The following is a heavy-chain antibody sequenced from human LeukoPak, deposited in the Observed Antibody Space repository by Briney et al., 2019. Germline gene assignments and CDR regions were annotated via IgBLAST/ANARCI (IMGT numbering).Heavy chain of an antibody. J-gene: IGHJ4*01. CDR2: ISGSGGST. V-gene: IGHV3-23*01. CDR3: ATILRGVGARYFDY. Sequence: GGSLRLSCAASGFTFSSYAMSWVRQAPGKGLEWVSAISGSGGSTYYADSVKGRFTISRDNSKNTLYLQMNSLRAEDTAVYYCATILRGVGARYFDYWGQEPWSPSPQ. CDR1: GFTFSSYA. D-gene: IGHD3-10*01.